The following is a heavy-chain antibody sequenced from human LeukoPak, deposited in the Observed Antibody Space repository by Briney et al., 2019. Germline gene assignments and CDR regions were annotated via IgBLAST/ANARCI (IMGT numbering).Heavy chain of an antibody. CDR3: TRLGYGSGSYSYYYYMDV. Sequence: GGSLRLSCAASGFTFSSYWMSWVRQAPGKGLEWVGRIRSKANSYATAYAASVKGRFTISRDDSKNTAYLQMNSLKTEDTAVYYCTRLGYGSGSYSYYYYMDVWGKGTTVTVSS. CDR2: IRSKANSYAT. J-gene: IGHJ6*03. CDR1: GFTFSSYW. V-gene: IGHV3-73*01. D-gene: IGHD3-10*01.